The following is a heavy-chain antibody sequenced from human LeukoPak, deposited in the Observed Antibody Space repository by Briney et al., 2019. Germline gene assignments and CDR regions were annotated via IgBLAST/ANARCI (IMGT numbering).Heavy chain of an antibody. Sequence: GGSLRLSCAASGFTFSSYAMSWVRQAPGKGLEWVSAISGSGGRTYYADSVKGRFTISRDNSKNTLYLQMNSLRAEDTAVYYCAKEQYSSGWPYYYYYGMDVWGQGTTVTVSS. CDR2: ISGSGGRT. J-gene: IGHJ6*02. CDR1: GFTFSSYA. V-gene: IGHV3-23*01. D-gene: IGHD6-19*01. CDR3: AKEQYSSGWPYYYYYGMDV.